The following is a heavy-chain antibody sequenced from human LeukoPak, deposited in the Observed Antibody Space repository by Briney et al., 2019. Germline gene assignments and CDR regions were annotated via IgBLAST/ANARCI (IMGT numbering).Heavy chain of an antibody. CDR3: ASLVSRRNFDY. V-gene: IGHV4-34*01. CDR1: GGSFSGYY. D-gene: IGHD3-16*01. CDR2: INHSGST. J-gene: IGHJ4*02. Sequence: PSETLSLTCAVYGGSFSGYYWSWIRQPPGKGLEWIGEINHSGSTNYNPSLKSRVTISVDTSKNQFLLQQRSVTAGDAAVVYCASLVSRRNFDYWGQGTLVTVSS.